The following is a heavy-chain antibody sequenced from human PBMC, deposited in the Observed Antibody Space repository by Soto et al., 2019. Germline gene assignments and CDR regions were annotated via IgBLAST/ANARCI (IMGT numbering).Heavy chain of an antibody. CDR1: GGTFSSYA. J-gene: IGHJ4*02. CDR2: IIPIFGTA. D-gene: IGHD3-22*01. V-gene: IGHV1-69*13. Sequence: SVKVSCKASGGTFSSYAISWVRQAPGQGLEWMRGIIPIFGTANYAQKFQGRVTITADESTSTAYMELSSLRSEDTAVYYCARAPQNYYDSSGYPRPFDYWGQGTLVTVSS. CDR3: ARAPQNYYDSSGYPRPFDY.